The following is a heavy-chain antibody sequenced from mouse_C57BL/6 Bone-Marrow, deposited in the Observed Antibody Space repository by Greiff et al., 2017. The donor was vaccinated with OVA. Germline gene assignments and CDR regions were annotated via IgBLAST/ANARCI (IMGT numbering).Heavy chain of an antibody. CDR1: GYTFTSYG. Sequence: QVQLQQSGAELARPGASVKLSCKASGYTFTSYGISWVKQRTGQGLEWIGEIYPRSGNTYYNEKFKGKATLTADKSSSTAYMELRSLTSEDSAVYFCAKGPYYYGSSPLFDYWGQGTTLTVSS. V-gene: IGHV1-81*01. CDR3: AKGPYYYGSSPLFDY. J-gene: IGHJ2*01. CDR2: IYPRSGNT. D-gene: IGHD1-1*01.